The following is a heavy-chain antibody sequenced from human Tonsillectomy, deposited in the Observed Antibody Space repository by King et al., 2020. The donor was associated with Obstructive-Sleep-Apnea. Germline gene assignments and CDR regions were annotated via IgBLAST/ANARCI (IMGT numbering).Heavy chain of an antibody. D-gene: IGHD3-22*01. Sequence: VQLVESEGGLVQPGGSLRLSCAASGFTFRSHWMHWVRQAPGKGLVWVSRINSDGRSTSYADSVKGRFTISRDNAKNTLYLQMNSLRAEDTAVYYCARDPVDSSGTYFDYWGQGTLVTVSS. CDR1: GFTFRSHW. CDR2: INSDGRST. V-gene: IGHV3-74*01. J-gene: IGHJ4*02. CDR3: ARDPVDSSGTYFDY.